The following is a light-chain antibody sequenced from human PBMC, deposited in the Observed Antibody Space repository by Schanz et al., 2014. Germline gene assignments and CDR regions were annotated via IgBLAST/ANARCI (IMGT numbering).Light chain of an antibody. J-gene: IGKJ2*01. CDR2: GAS. CDR1: QTLSPPS. CDR3: QHYHSWPYT. Sequence: EFVLTQSPGTLSLSPGERATLSCRALQTLSPPSFALSQQKPGQAPRLLIYGASTRATGIPARFSGSGSGTEFTLTISSLQPEDLAVYYCQHYHSWPYTFGQGSKLDIK. V-gene: IGKV3-15*01.